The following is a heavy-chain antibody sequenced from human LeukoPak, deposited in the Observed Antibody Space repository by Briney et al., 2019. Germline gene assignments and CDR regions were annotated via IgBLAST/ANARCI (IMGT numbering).Heavy chain of an antibody. CDR1: GFTVSSNY. J-gene: IGHJ4*02. CDR2: IYSGGST. Sequence: GGSLRLSCAASGFTVSSNYMSWVRQAPGKGLEWVTVIYSGGSTYYADSVKGRFTISRDNSKNTLYLQMNSLRAEDTAVYYGARDPPLWSVDYWGQGTLVTVSS. V-gene: IGHV3-66*02. CDR3: ARDPPLWSVDY. D-gene: IGHD3-10*01.